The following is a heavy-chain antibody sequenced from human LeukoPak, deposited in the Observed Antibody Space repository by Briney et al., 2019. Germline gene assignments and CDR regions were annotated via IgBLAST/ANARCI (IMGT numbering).Heavy chain of an antibody. V-gene: IGHV4-39*01. CDR3: ARPSMVRGVIDDP. J-gene: IGHJ5*02. CDR1: GGSISINNYY. D-gene: IGHD3-10*01. CDR2: IYYSGST. Sequence: SETLSLTCTVSGGSISINNYYWGWVRQPPGKGLEWIGSIYYSGSTYYNPSLKSRVTISVDTSKNQFSLKLSSVTAADTAAYYCARPSMVRGVIDDPWGQGTLVTVSS.